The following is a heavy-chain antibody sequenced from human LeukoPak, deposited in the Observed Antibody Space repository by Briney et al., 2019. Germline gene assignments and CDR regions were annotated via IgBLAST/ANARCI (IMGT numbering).Heavy chain of an antibody. CDR3: ARRGTYCSGGSCELDY. CDR1: GGSISSYY. J-gene: IGHJ4*02. D-gene: IGHD2-15*01. Sequence: KPSETLSLTCTVSGGSISSYYWSWIRQPPGKGLEWIGYIYYSGSTNYNPSLKSRVTISVDTSKNQFSLKLSSVTAADTAVYYCARRGTYCSGGSCELDYWGQGTLVTVSS. V-gene: IGHV4-59*01. CDR2: IYYSGST.